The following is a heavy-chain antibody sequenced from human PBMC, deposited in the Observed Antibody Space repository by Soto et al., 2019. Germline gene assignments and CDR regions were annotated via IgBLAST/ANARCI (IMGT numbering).Heavy chain of an antibody. V-gene: IGHV3-23*01. J-gene: IGHJ4*02. CDR3: AKGSFGFDY. Sequence: PGGSLILSRAASGVTFTSYAMTWVRQVPGEGLQWVSSISKSGDSTYYADSVKGRFTTSRDNSKNTLYLQMNSLRAEDTAIYYCAKGSFGFDYWGQGTLVTVSS. CDR2: ISKSGDST. D-gene: IGHD3-10*01. CDR1: GVTFTSYA.